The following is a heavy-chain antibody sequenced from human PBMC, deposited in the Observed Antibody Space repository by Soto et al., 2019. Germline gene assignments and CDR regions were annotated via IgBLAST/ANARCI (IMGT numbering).Heavy chain of an antibody. Sequence: SVKGRFTISRDNAKNSLYLQMNSLRAEDTAVYYCASEDSRGYSDGHGVGYWGQGTLVTVSS. CDR3: ASEDSRGYSDGHGVGY. D-gene: IGHD5-18*01. V-gene: IGHV3-48*01. J-gene: IGHJ4*02.